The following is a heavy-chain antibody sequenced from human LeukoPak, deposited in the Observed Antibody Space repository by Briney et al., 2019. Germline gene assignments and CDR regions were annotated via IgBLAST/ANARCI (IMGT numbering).Heavy chain of an antibody. Sequence: GGSLRLSCAASGFTFDDYAMHWVRQAPGKGLEWVSGISWNSGSIGYADSVKGRFTISRDNSKNTLYLQMNSLRAEDTAVYYCAKLYSVVVITYWGQGTLVTVSS. CDR1: GFTFDDYA. V-gene: IGHV3-9*01. D-gene: IGHD3-22*01. J-gene: IGHJ4*02. CDR3: AKLYSVVVITY. CDR2: ISWNSGSI.